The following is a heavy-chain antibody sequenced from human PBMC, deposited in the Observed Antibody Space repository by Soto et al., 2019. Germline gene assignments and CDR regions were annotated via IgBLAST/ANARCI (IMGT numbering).Heavy chain of an antibody. V-gene: IGHV3-23*01. CDR3: ARRSSGWYFDY. D-gene: IGHD6-19*01. CDR2: ISGSGGST. CDR1: GFTFSSYA. J-gene: IGHJ4*02. Sequence: EVQLLESGGGLVRPGGSLRLSCAASGFTFSSYAMNWVRQAPGRGLEWVSVISGSGGSTYYADSVKGRFTISRDNSKNTLYLQMNRLRAEDTAVYYCARRSSGWYFDYWGQGTLVTVSS.